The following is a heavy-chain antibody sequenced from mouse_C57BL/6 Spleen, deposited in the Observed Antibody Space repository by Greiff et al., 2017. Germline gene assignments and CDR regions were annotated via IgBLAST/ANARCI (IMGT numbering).Heavy chain of an antibody. J-gene: IGHJ3*01. D-gene: IGHD1-1*02. Sequence: DVMLVESGGGLVQPGGSLSLSCAASGFTFTDYYMSWVRQPPGKALEWLGFIRNKANGYTTEYSASVKGRFTISRDNSQSILYLQMNALRAEDSATYYCARYSSYGPFAYWGQGTLVTVSA. CDR1: GFTFTDYY. V-gene: IGHV7-3*01. CDR3: ARYSSYGPFAY. CDR2: IRNKANGYTT.